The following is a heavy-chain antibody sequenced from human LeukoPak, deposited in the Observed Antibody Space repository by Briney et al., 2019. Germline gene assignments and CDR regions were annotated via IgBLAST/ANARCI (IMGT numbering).Heavy chain of an antibody. D-gene: IGHD2-2*01. CDR1: GGSISSSGYY. J-gene: IGHJ5*02. CDR2: MYYSGTT. Sequence: SETLSLTCTVSGGSISSSGYYWNWIRQQPGKGLKWIAYMYYSGTTHYNPSLKSRVVISVDTSKQQSSLKLSSVTVADTAVYYCARGEGYCSRTNCYGWFDPWGQGIQVTVSP. CDR3: ARGEGYCSRTNCYGWFDP. V-gene: IGHV4-31*03.